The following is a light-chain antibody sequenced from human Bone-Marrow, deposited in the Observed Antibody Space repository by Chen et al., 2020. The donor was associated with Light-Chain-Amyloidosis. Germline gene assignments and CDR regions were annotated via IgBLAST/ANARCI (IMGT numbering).Light chain of an antibody. V-gene: IGLV6-57*01. CDR3: QSYQGSSQGV. J-gene: IGLJ3*02. CDR2: EDD. Sequence: NFMLTQPHSVSESPGKTVIISCTRSSGSIATNYVQWYQQRPGSSPTTVIYEDDHRPSVVPDRFSGSIDRSSNSASLTISGLKTEDEADYYCQSYQGSSQGVFGGGTKLTVL. CDR1: SGSIATNY.